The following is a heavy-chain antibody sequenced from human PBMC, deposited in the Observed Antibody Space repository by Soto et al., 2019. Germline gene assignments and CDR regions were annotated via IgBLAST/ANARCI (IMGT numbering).Heavy chain of an antibody. CDR2: IYHSGST. CDR1: GGNIRSGGYS. V-gene: IGHV4-30-2*01. J-gene: IGHJ4*02. D-gene: IGHD2-21*02. Sequence: ASETQSLTSTVSGGNIRSGGYSWSWIRQPPGKGLEWIGYIYHSGSTYYNPSLKSRVTISVDRSKNQFSLKLSSVTAADTAVYYCARSSYCGGDCYGYLDYWGQGTLVTVSS. CDR3: ARSSYCGGDCYGYLDY.